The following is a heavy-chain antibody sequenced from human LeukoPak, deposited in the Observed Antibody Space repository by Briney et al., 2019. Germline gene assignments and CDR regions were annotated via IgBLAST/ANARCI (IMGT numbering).Heavy chain of an antibody. D-gene: IGHD5-24*01. V-gene: IGHV3-20*04. J-gene: IGHJ6*03. Sequence: PGGSLRLSCAASGFTFDDYGMSWVRQAPGKGLGWVSGINWNGGSTGYADSVKGRFTISRDNAKNSLYLQMNSLRAEDTALYYCARAKRDGYFHCYYMDVWGKGTTVTVSS. CDR1: GFTFDDYG. CDR3: ARAKRDGYFHCYYMDV. CDR2: INWNGGST.